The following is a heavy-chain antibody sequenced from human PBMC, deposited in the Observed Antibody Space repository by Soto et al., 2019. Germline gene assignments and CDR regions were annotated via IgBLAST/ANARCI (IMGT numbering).Heavy chain of an antibody. D-gene: IGHD3-10*01. Sequence: QVPLVQSGAEVKRPGSSVKVSCKASGDTFSFYSINWVRQAPGLGLEWMGRVNPILSMSNYAQRFQGRVTMTADKSPSTAYMELSGLRSEDTAMYYWATSYGSGYRAFDYWGQGALVTVSS. CDR2: VNPILSMS. CDR3: ATSYGSGYRAFDY. J-gene: IGHJ4*02. CDR1: GDTFSFYS. V-gene: IGHV1-69*04.